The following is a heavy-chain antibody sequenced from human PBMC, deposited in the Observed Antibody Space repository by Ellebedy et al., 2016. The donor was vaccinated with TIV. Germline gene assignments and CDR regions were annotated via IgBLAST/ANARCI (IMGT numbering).Heavy chain of an antibody. CDR1: GFTFSSYS. D-gene: IGHD1-26*01. V-gene: IGHV3-23*01. CDR3: AKDPNSGSYYVEGFDY. J-gene: IGHJ4*02. CDR2: ISGSGGST. Sequence: GGSLRLSXAASGFTFSSYSMNWVRQAPGKGLEWVSAISGSGGSTYYADSVKGRFTISRDNSKNTLYLQMNSLRAEDTAVYYCAKDPNSGSYYVEGFDYWGQGTLVTVSS.